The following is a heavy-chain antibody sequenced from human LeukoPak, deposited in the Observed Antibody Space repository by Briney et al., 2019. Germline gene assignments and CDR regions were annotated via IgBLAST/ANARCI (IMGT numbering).Heavy chain of an antibody. CDR2: IYHSGST. D-gene: IGHD6-19*01. CDR3: ARPVFGWYGYFDY. J-gene: IGHJ4*02. Sequence: SETLSLTCAVSGYSISSGYYWGWIRQPPGKGLEWIGSIYHSGSTYYNPSLKSRVTISVDTSKNQFSLKLSSVTAADTAVYYCARPVFGWYGYFDYWGQGTLVTVPS. V-gene: IGHV4-38-2*01. CDR1: GYSISSGYY.